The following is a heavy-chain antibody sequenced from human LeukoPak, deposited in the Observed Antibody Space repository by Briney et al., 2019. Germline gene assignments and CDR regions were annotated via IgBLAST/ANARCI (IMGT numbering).Heavy chain of an antibody. V-gene: IGHV3-21*01. J-gene: IGHJ3*02. CDR2: ISSSSSYI. D-gene: IGHD1-26*01. CDR3: ARDVAVGAYDAFDI. CDR1: GFTFSSYS. Sequence: PGGSLRLSCAASGFTFSSYSMNWVRQAPGKGLEWVSSISSSSSYIYYADSVKGRFTISRDNAKNSLYLQMNSLRAEDTAVYYCARDVAVGAYDAFDIWGQGTMVTVSS.